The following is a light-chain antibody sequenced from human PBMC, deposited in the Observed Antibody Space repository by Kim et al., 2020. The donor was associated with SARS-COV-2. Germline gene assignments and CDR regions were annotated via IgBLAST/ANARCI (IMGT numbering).Light chain of an antibody. CDR1: SRDVGGYHY. V-gene: IGLV2-14*03. Sequence: PLTTISCTGTSRDVGGYHYVSWFQQHPGKAHKLMTYEVTNRPSGVSNRFSGSKSGNTASLTISGLQAEDEAYYYCTSYTSSSTWVFGGGTQLTVL. CDR3: TSYTSSSTWV. CDR2: EVT. J-gene: IGLJ3*02.